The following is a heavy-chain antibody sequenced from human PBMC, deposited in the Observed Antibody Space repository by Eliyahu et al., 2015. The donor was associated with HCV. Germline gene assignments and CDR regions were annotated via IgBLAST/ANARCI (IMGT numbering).Heavy chain of an antibody. D-gene: IGHD2/OR15-2a*01. CDR3: AKVGQYNTNFYGVFDY. CDR1: GFXFXXXA. V-gene: IGHV3-23*01. CDR2: ISDRGDSP. J-gene: IGHJ4*02. Sequence: EVQLLESGGASVQPGGSLXLSCEASGFXFXXXAMSWVRQAPGKGPEGLSAISDRGDSPYYADSVKGRFTISRDNAKNTVYLQMNSLRVEDTATYYCAKVGQYNTNFYGVFDYWGQGTRVTVSS.